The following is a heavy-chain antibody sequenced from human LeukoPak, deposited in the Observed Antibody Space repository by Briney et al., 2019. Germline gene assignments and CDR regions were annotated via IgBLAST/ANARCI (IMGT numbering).Heavy chain of an antibody. Sequence: PGGSLRLSCTVSGFTFGDNGMSWFRQAPGKWLEWIGFIRTKTYSGTADYAASVKGRFTISRDDSGTIGHLQMNSLKTEDTAVYYCTRDGRGHNNHYFDSWGQGTLVTVSS. V-gene: IGHV3-49*03. J-gene: IGHJ4*02. CDR1: GFTFGDNG. CDR2: IRTKTYSGTA. CDR3: TRDGRGHNNHYFDS. D-gene: IGHD1-14*01.